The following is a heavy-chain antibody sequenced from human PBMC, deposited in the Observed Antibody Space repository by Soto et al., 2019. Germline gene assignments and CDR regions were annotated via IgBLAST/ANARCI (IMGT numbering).Heavy chain of an antibody. D-gene: IGHD2-2*01. CDR3: ARDIVLVPAAMEGYYYYYGMDV. CDR2: INAGNGNT. CDR1: GYTFTSYA. Sequence: ASVKVSCKASGYTFTSYAMHWVRQAPGQRLEWMGWINAGNGNTKYSQKFQGRVTITTDASASTAYMELSSLRSEDTAVYYCARDIVLVPAAMEGYYYYYGMDVWGQGTTVTVSS. V-gene: IGHV1-3*01. J-gene: IGHJ6*02.